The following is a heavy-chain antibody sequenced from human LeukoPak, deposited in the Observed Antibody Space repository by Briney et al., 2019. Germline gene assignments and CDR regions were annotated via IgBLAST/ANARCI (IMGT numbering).Heavy chain of an antibody. Sequence: GGSLRLSCAASGVTFSSYAMSWVRQAPGKGLEWGSAISGSGGSTYYADSVKGRFTISRDNSKNTLYLQMNSMRAEDTAVYYCAKDSLIAAAGTGGDYWGQGTLVTVPS. J-gene: IGHJ4*02. CDR2: ISGSGGST. V-gene: IGHV3-23*01. CDR3: AKDSLIAAAGTGGDY. D-gene: IGHD6-13*01. CDR1: GVTFSSYA.